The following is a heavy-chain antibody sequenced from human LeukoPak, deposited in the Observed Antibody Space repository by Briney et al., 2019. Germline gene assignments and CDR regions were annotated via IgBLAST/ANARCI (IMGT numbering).Heavy chain of an antibody. Sequence: PSESLSLTCTVPGGSISCLYCSSIRQPPAKGLGRSGHNYYSGSTNYNPSLNSRVTISVDTSKNQFSQKLSSVTAADTAVYYCARHADGNQVDYWGQGTLVTVSS. CDR2: NYYSGST. J-gene: IGHJ4*02. D-gene: IGHD4-17*01. V-gene: IGHV4-59*08. CDR1: GGSISCLY. CDR3: ARHADGNQVDY.